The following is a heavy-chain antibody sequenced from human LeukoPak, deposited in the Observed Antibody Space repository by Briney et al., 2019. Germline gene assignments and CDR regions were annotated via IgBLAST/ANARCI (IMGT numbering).Heavy chain of an antibody. Sequence: PGGSLRLSCAASGFTFSSYSMNWVRQAPGKGLEWVSYISSSSSTIYYADSVKGRFTISRDNAKNSLYLQMNSLRAEDTAVYYCARDRSIAAAGTYMDVWGKGTTVTVSS. V-gene: IGHV3-48*01. CDR2: ISSSSSTI. J-gene: IGHJ6*03. CDR1: GFTFSSYS. CDR3: ARDRSIAAAGTYMDV. D-gene: IGHD6-13*01.